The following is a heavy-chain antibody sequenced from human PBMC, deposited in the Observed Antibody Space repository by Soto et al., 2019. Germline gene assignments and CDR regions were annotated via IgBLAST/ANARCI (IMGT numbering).Heavy chain of an antibody. CDR1: GFTFSSYG. Sequence: PGGSLRLSCAASGFTFSSYGMHWVRQAPGKGLEWVAVISYDGSNKYYADSVKGRFTISRDNSKNTLYLQMNSLGAEDTAVYYCAKDLAVAGVFDYWGQGTLVTVSS. CDR3: AKDLAVAGVFDY. J-gene: IGHJ4*02. D-gene: IGHD6-19*01. V-gene: IGHV3-30*18. CDR2: ISYDGSNK.